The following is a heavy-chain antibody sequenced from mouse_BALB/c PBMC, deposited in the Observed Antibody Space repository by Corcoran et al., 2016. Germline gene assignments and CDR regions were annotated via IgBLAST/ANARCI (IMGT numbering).Heavy chain of an antibody. CDR1: GFDFSRYW. J-gene: IGHJ3*01. CDR3: ARNHYYGLFAY. Sequence: EVKLLESGGGLVQPGGSLKLSCAASGFDFSRYWMSWVRQAPGKGLEWIGEINPGSSTINYTPSLKDKFIISRDNAKNTLYLQVSKVRSEDTALYYCARNHYYGLFAYWGQGTLVTVS. V-gene: IGHV4-1*02. D-gene: IGHD1-2*01. CDR2: INPGSSTI.